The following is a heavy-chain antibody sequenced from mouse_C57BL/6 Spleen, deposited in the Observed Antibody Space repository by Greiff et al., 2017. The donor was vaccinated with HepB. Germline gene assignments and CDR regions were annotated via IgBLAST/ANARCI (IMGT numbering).Heavy chain of an antibody. CDR3: ARDGNTERWYFDV. CDR1: GYTFTDYY. D-gene: IGHD2-1*01. J-gene: IGHJ1*03. CDR2: INPNNGGT. Sequence: EVQLQQSGPELVKPGASVKISCKASGYTFTDYYMNWVKQSHGKSLEWIGDINPNNGGTSYNQKFKGKATLTVDKSSSTAYMELRSLTSEDSAVYYCARDGNTERWYFDVWGKGTTVTVSS. V-gene: IGHV1-26*01.